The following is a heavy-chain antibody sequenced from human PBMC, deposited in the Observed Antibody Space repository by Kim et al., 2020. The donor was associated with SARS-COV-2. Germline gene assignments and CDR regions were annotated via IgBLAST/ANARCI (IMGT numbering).Heavy chain of an antibody. CDR3: ARAPREGLAARPGKNYFD. CDR2: INHSGST. D-gene: IGHD6-6*01. V-gene: IGHV4-34*01. Sequence: SETLSLTCAVYGGSFSGYYWSWIRQPPGKGLEWIGEINHSGSTNYNPSLKSRVTISVDTSKNQFSLKLSSVTAADTAVYYCARAPREGLAARPGKNYFD. CDR1: GGSFSGYY. J-gene: IGHJ4*01.